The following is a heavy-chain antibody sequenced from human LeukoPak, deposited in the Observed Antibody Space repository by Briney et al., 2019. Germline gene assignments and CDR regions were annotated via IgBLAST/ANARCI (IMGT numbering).Heavy chain of an antibody. CDR3: ARLMYYYDSSGYYYEAIAY. D-gene: IGHD3-22*01. CDR2: IYYSGST. V-gene: IGHV4-39*01. J-gene: IGHJ4*02. CDR1: GGSISSSSYY. Sequence: SETLSHTCTVSGGSISSSSYYWGWIRQPPGKGLEWIGSIYYSGSTYYNPSLKSRVTISVDTSKNQFSLKLSSVTAADTAVYYCARLMYYYDSSGYYYEAIAYWGRRTLVTVSS.